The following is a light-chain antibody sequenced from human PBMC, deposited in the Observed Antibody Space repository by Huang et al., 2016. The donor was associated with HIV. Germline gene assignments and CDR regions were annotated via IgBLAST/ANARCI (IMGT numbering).Light chain of an antibody. J-gene: IGKJ4*01. CDR2: DVA. CDR1: QRVGSV. V-gene: IGKV3D-11*01. CDR3: QQRSNWHPLS. Sequence: EIVLTQSPATLSLSPGEKATLSCRASQRVGSVAWYQQKPGQAPRLRIYDVANRATGIPARFSGSGPGTDFTLTISSLEPEDFAVYYCQQRSNWHPLSFGGGTKVEIK.